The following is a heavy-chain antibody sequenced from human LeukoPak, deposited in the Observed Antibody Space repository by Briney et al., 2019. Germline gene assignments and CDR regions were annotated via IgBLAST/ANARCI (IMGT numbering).Heavy chain of an antibody. J-gene: IGHJ4*02. V-gene: IGHV3-23*01. D-gene: IGHD3-22*01. CDR2: ISVSGGST. CDR1: GFTFSSYS. Sequence: PGGSLRLSCAASGFTFSSYSMSWVRQAPGKGLEWVSSISVSGGSTYYADSVKGRFTISRDNSKNTLYLQMNSLRAEDTAVYYCARDAAYYYDSSGYPTPLDYWGQGTLVTVSS. CDR3: ARDAAYYYDSSGYPTPLDY.